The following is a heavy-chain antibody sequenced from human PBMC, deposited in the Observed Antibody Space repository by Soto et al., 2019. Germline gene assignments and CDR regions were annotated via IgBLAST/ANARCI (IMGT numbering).Heavy chain of an antibody. V-gene: IGHV3-23*01. D-gene: IGHD3-3*01. CDR3: AKGETSLRFLEWSSRPHYYMDV. CDR2: ISGSGGST. J-gene: IGHJ6*03. CDR1: GVTFSSYA. Sequence: PGGSLRLSCASSGVTFSSYAMILARQAPGKGLEWVSAISGSGGSTYYADSVKGRFTISRDNSTNTLYLQMNSLRAEDTAVYYCAKGETSLRFLEWSSRPHYYMDVWGKGTTVTVSS.